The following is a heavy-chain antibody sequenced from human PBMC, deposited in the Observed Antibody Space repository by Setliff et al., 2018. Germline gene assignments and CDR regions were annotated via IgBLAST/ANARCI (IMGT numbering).Heavy chain of an antibody. J-gene: IGHJ5*02. V-gene: IGHV3-30*02. Sequence: GGSMRLSCATSGFTFSTSAMHWLRQSPDNRLEWLAYIHYGGGHIQYADSVKGRFTVSSDNAMDTLFLQMNGLTTDDTAKYFCAKDRWGYADPWGQGTLVTVSS. D-gene: IGHD2-2*01. CDR2: IHYGGGHI. CDR1: GFTFSTSA. CDR3: AKDRWGYADP.